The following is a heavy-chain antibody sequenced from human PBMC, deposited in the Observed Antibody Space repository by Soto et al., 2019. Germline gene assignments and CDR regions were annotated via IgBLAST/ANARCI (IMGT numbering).Heavy chain of an antibody. CDR3: AKELSSSSPAYYYYYMDV. D-gene: IGHD6-6*01. CDR1: GFTFSSYA. J-gene: IGHJ6*03. CDR2: ISGSGGST. Sequence: GGSLRLSCAASGFTFSSYAMSWVRQAPGKGLEWVSAISGSGGSTYYADSVKGRFTISRDNSKNTLYLQMNSLRAEETAVYYCAKELSSSSPAYYYYYMDVWGKGTTVTVSS. V-gene: IGHV3-23*01.